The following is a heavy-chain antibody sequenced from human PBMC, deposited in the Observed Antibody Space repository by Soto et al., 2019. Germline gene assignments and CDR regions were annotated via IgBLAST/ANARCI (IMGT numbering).Heavy chain of an antibody. J-gene: IGHJ4*02. CDR2: IYYAGSL. V-gene: IGHV4-59*08. CDR3: ARLGGYYQALDS. CDR1: NGSISPYY. D-gene: IGHD3-22*01. Sequence: PSETLSLTCTVSNGSISPYYWSWIRQSPGKGLEWIGYIYYAGSLTYNPSLKSRVTISLNTSKNEVSLRLTSVTAADTAVYYCARLGGYYQALDSWGQGTLVTVSS.